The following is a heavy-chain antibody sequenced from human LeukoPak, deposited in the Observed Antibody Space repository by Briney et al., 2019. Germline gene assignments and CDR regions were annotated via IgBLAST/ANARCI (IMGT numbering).Heavy chain of an antibody. V-gene: IGHV1-69*05. D-gene: IGHD6-13*01. Sequence: GASVKVSCEASGGTFSSYAISWVRQAPGQGLEWMGGIIPIFGTANYAQKFQGRVTITTDESTSTAYMELSSLRSEDTAVYYCARSSCSSCLYYYYMDVWGKGTTVTVSS. CDR2: IIPIFGTA. CDR1: GGTFSSYA. J-gene: IGHJ6*03. CDR3: ARSSCSSCLYYYYMDV.